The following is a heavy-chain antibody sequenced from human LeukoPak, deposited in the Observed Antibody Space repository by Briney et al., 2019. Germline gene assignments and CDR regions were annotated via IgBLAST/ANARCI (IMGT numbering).Heavy chain of an antibody. J-gene: IGHJ4*02. CDR2: IRYDGSNE. V-gene: IGHV3-30*02. CDR1: GFTFSSYG. D-gene: IGHD3-22*01. CDR3: AKDVRRYYYDSSTHNYFDY. Sequence: PGGSLRLSCAASGFTFSSYGIHWVRQAPGKGLGWVAFIRYDGSNEYYADSVKGRFTISRDNSRNTLYLQMNSLRAEDTAVYYCAKDVRRYYYDSSTHNYFDYWGQGTLVTVSS.